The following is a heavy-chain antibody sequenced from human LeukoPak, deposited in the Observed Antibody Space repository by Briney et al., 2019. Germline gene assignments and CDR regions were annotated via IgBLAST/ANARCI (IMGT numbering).Heavy chain of an antibody. CDR1: GFTLSTYW. Sequence: QPGGSLRLSCAASGFTLSTYWMTWVRQAPGKGLEWVANITQDGSEKYYVDSVKGRFTISRDNAKKLLYLQMNSLRVEDTAVYYCARDRGSSGRLGRFDNWGQGTLVTVSP. J-gene: IGHJ4*02. CDR2: ITQDGSEK. D-gene: IGHD6-19*01. V-gene: IGHV3-7*01. CDR3: ARDRGSSGRLGRFDN.